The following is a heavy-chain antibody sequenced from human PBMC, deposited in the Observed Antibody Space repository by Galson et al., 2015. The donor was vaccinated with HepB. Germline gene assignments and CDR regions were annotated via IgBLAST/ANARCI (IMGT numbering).Heavy chain of an antibody. Sequence: QSGAEVKKPGESLRISCKGSGYSFTSYWISWVRQMPGKGLEWMGRIDPSDSYTNYSPSFQGHVTISADKSISTAYLQWSSLKASDTAMYYCARQTIGITMIVGIYYYYGMDVWGQGTTVTVSS. CDR3: ARQTIGITMIVGIYYYYGMDV. V-gene: IGHV5-10-1*01. D-gene: IGHD3-22*01. J-gene: IGHJ6*02. CDR1: GYSFTSYW. CDR2: IDPSDSYT.